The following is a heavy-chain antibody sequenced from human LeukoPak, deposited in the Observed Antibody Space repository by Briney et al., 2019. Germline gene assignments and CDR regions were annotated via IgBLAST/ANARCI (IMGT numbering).Heavy chain of an antibody. CDR3: ARESRGVVVAATTHFDY. J-gene: IGHJ4*02. D-gene: IGHD2-15*01. Sequence: SETLSLTCTVSGGSTSSYYWSWIRQPAGKGLEWIGRIYTSGSTNNNPSLRSRVTMSVDTSKNQFSLKLSSVTAADTAVYYCARESRGVVVAATTHFDYWGQGTLVTVSS. CDR1: GGSTSSYY. V-gene: IGHV4-4*07. CDR2: IYTSGST.